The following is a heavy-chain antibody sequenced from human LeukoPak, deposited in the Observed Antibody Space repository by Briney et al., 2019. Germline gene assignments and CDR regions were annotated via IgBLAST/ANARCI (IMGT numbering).Heavy chain of an antibody. V-gene: IGHV1-69*05. D-gene: IGHD6-13*01. J-gene: IGHJ6*03. CDR2: IIPIFGTA. CDR1: GGTFSSYA. Sequence: ASVKVSCKASGGTFSSYAISWVRQAPGQGLEWMGRIIPIFGTANYAQKFQGRVTITTDESTSTAYMALSSLRSEDTAVYYCARYPAGVYGYYYYYYMDVWGKGTTVTVSS. CDR3: ARYPAGVYGYYYYYYMDV.